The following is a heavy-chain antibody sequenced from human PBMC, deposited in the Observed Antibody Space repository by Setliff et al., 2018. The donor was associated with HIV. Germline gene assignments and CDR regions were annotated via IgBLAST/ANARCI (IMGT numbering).Heavy chain of an antibody. CDR3: ARAPFRGGSFGWFDP. D-gene: IGHD2-15*01. Sequence: LSLTCTVSGDSISSGGFYCNWFRQYPEKGLEWIGWIHYSGRTNFNPSLRSRATISFDTSKNQFSLNLTSVTAADTAVYYCARAPFRGGSFGWFDPWGQGTLVTSPQ. J-gene: IGHJ5*02. CDR2: IHYSGRT. V-gene: IGHV4-31*03. CDR1: GDSISSGGFY.